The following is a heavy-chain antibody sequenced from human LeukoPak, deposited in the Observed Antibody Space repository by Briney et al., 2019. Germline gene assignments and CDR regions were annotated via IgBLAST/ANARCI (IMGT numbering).Heavy chain of an antibody. CDR3: ARGEWFGEFDP. CDR1: GGSISSYY. Sequence: SETLSLTCTVSGGSISSYYWSWIRQPPGKGLEWIGYIYYSGSTNYNPSLKSRVTISVDTSKNQFSLKLSSVTAADTAVYYCARGEWFGEFDPWGQGTLVTVSS. V-gene: IGHV4-59*01. D-gene: IGHD3-10*01. CDR2: IYYSGST. J-gene: IGHJ5*02.